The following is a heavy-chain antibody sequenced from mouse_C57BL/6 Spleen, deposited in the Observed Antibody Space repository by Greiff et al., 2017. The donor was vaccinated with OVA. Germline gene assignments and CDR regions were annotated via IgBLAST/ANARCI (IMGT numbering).Heavy chain of an antibody. CDR3: ARGDYYGSSFAY. CDR1: GYTFTSYW. Sequence: VQLQQPGAELVKPGASVKMSCKASGYTFTSYWITWVKQRPGQGLEWIGDIYPGSGSTNYNEKFKSKATLTVDTSSSTAYMQLSSLTSEDSAVYYCARGDYYGSSFAYWGQGTLVTVSA. J-gene: IGHJ3*01. CDR2: IYPGSGST. D-gene: IGHD1-1*01. V-gene: IGHV1-55*01.